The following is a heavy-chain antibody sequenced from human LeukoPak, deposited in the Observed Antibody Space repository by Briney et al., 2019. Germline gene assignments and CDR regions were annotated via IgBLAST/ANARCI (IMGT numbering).Heavy chain of an antibody. V-gene: IGHV1-3*03. J-gene: IGHJ5*01. CDR3: AKGGAAPPGNWFDS. CDR1: GYTFISYG. Sequence: ASVKVSCKASGYTFISYGIHWVRQAPGQRLEWMGWINAGNGNTKYSPEFQARVTITRDTSASTAYMELSSLRSEDMAVYYCAKGGAAPPGNWFDSWGQGTLVTVSS. D-gene: IGHD1-26*01. CDR2: INAGNGNT.